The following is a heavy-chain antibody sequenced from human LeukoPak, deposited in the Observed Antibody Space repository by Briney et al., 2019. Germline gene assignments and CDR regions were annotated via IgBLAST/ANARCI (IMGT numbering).Heavy chain of an antibody. CDR2: IGTAGDT. CDR1: GFTFSSYD. CDR3: ARGAYGYYYMDV. Sequence: PGGSLRLSCAASGFTFSSYDMHWVRRATGKGLEWVSAIGTAGDTYYPGSVKGRFTISRENAKNSLYLQMNSLRAGDTAVYYCARGAYGYYYMDVWGKGTTVTVSS. D-gene: IGHD4-17*01. V-gene: IGHV3-13*01. J-gene: IGHJ6*03.